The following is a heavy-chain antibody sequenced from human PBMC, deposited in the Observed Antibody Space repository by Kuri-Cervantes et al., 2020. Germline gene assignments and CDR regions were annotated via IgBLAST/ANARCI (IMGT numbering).Heavy chain of an antibody. D-gene: IGHD3-22*01. V-gene: IGHV4-61*01. J-gene: IGHJ4*02. CDR1: GGSVSSTTYY. CDR2: ISYSGST. CDR3: ARYYYDSSGYYRFDY. Sequence: LRLSCTVSGGSVSSTTYYWSWMRQPPGKGLGWIGFISYSGSTTYNASLKSRVTISVDTSNNQFSLKLSSVTAADTAVYYCARYYYDSSGYYRFDYWGQGTLVTVSS.